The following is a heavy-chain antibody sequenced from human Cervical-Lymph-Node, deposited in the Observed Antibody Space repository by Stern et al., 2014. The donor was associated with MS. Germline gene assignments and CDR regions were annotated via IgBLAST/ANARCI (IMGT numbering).Heavy chain of an antibody. CDR1: GFTFSTYW. CDR3: ARSSGASGDAMDV. V-gene: IGHV3-74*02. J-gene: IGHJ6*02. CDR2: INSGGSGT. Sequence: EVQLVESGGGLLQPGGSLRLSCGASGFTFSTYWMHWVRQGPGKGLVWVSRINSGGSGTSYPDSVRGRFTISRDNAKNTVDLQMTSLRAEDTAVYYCARSSGASGDAMDVWGQGTTVTVSS. D-gene: IGHD2-15*01.